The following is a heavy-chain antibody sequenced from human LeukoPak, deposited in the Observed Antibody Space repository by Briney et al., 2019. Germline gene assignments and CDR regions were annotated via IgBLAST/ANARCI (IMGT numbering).Heavy chain of an antibody. CDR1: GDSIGSYS. J-gene: IGHJ3*02. D-gene: IGHD1-14*01. CDR2: IYTSGST. V-gene: IGHV4-4*07. CDR3: ARFNNDKPGAFDI. Sequence: SETLSLTCTVSGDSIGSYSWNWIRQPAGKGLEWIGRIYTSGSTNYNPSLKSRVTMSVDTSKNQFSLKLSSVTAADTAVYYCARFNNDKPGAFDIWGQGTMVTVSS.